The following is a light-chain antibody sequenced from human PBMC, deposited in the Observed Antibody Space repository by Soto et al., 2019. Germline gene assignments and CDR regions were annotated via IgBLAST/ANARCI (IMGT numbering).Light chain of an antibody. J-gene: IGLJ2*01. Sequence: QSVLTQPPSASGTPGQRVTISCSGSSSNIGNNYVHWYQQPPGTAPKLLIYRNNQRPSGVPDRVSGSKSGTSASLAISGLRSEDEADYYCAAWDDSLSGVVFGGGTKLTVL. V-gene: IGLV1-47*01. CDR2: RNN. CDR1: SSNIGNNY. CDR3: AAWDDSLSGVV.